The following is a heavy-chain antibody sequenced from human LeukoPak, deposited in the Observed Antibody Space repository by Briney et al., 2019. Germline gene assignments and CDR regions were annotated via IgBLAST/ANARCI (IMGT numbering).Heavy chain of an antibody. J-gene: IGHJ4*02. CDR2: INSDSGST. CDR3: ARDLVVVVGPTLDY. Sequence: ASVKVSWKASGYIFTRYYIHWVRQAPGQGLEWMGIINSDSGSTTYAQKFQGRVTVTRDTSTSTVYMELRGLKSEDTAVYYCARDLVVVVGPTLDYWGQGTLVTVSS. D-gene: IGHD2-15*01. CDR1: GYIFTRYY. V-gene: IGHV1-46*01.